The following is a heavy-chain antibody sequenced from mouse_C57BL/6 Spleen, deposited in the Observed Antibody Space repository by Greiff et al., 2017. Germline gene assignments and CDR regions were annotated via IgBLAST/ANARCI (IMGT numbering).Heavy chain of an antibody. Sequence: QVQLQQSGPELVKPGASVKISCKASGYTFTDYYINWVKQRPGQGLEWIGWIYPGSGNTTSNEKFKGKATLTAATSSSTAYMQLSRLTSEESAVYICARKDYSNYYFDYWGQGTTRTVSS. CDR1: GYTFTDYY. D-gene: IGHD2-5*01. V-gene: IGHV1-84*01. J-gene: IGHJ2*01. CDR3: ARKDYSNYYFDY. CDR2: IYPGSGNT.